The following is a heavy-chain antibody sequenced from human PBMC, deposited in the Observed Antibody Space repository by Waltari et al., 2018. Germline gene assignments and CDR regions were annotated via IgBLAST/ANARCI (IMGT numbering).Heavy chain of an antibody. J-gene: IGHJ6*03. Sequence: QVQLVQSGAEVKKPGSSVKVSCKASGGTFSSYALSWVRPAPGQGLEWMGGIIPIRGIANYAQKFQGRVTITADESTSTAYMELSSLRSEDTAVYYCARGARIGAYYYYYMDVWGKGTTVTVSS. CDR3: ARGARIGAYYYYYMDV. D-gene: IGHD6-13*01. CDR1: GGTFSSYA. V-gene: IGHV1-69*04. CDR2: IIPIRGIA.